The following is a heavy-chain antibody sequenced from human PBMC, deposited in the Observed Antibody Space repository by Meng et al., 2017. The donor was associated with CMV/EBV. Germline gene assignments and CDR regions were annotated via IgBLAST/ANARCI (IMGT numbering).Heavy chain of an antibody. Sequence: ASVKVSCKASGYTFTSYDINWVRQATGQGLEWMGWMNPNSGNTGYAQKFQGRVTMTRDTSISTAYMELSRLRSDDTAVYYCARDSGRVLRYFDWVPPSGMDVWGQGTTVTVSS. V-gene: IGHV1-8*01. D-gene: IGHD3-9*01. CDR2: MNPNSGNT. CDR3: ARDSGRVLRYFDWVPPSGMDV. J-gene: IGHJ6*02. CDR1: GYTFTSYD.